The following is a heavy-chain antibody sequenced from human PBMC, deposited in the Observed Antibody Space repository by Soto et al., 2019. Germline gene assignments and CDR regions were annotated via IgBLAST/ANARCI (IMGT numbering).Heavy chain of an antibody. V-gene: IGHV1-46*01. CDR1: GYTFTSYY. CDR2: INPSGGST. Sequence: SVKVSCKASGYTFTSYYMHWVRQAPGQGLEWMGIINPSGGSTSYAQKFQGRVTMTRDTSTSTVYMELSSLRSEDTAVYYCARDPEGAASSVYYYYYGMDVWGQGTTVTVSS. D-gene: IGHD2-15*01. J-gene: IGHJ6*02. CDR3: ARDPEGAASSVYYYYYGMDV.